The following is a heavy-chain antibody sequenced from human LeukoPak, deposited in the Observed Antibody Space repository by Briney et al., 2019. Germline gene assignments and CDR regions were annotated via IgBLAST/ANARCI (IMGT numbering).Heavy chain of an antibody. D-gene: IGHD3-10*01. CDR3: AKPYGSGSYPDYYFDY. Sequence: GGSLRLSCAASESTFSSSGMHWVRQAPGKGLEWVTFIQFDGSNKFYADSVKGRFTISRDNSRNTLYLQMNSLRPEDTAVYYCAKPYGSGSYPDYYFDYWGQGTLVTVSS. CDR1: ESTFSSSG. V-gene: IGHV3-30*02. CDR2: IQFDGSNK. J-gene: IGHJ4*02.